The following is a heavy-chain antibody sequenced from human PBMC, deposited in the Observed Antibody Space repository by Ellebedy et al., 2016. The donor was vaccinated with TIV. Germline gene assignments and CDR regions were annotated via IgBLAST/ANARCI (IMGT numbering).Heavy chain of an antibody. CDR2: IKDDGGEK. D-gene: IGHD3-22*01. J-gene: IGHJ4*02. CDR1: GFMFRRFW. V-gene: IGHV3-7*03. Sequence: PGGSLRLSCAASGFMFRRFWMSWVRQAPGKGLEWVANIKDDGGEKYYVDSVKGRFTISRDNAKNALYLQMNSLRVEDTAVYYCASYDSSGNYFDYWGQGTLVTVSS. CDR3: ASYDSSGNYFDY.